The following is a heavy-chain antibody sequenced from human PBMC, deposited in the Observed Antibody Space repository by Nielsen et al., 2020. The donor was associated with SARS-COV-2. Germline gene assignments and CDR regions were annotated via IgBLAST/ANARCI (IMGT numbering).Heavy chain of an antibody. CDR1: GFTFSDYY. V-gene: IGHV3-11*06. CDR2: ISSSSSYT. Sequence: GESLKISCAASGFTFSDYYMSWIRQAPGKGLEWVSYISSSSSYTNYADSVKGRFTISRDNAKNTLYLQMNSLRAEDTAVYYCARDRGGSGWYSGLDYWGQGTLVTVSS. CDR3: ARDRGGSGWYSGLDY. D-gene: IGHD6-19*01. J-gene: IGHJ4*02.